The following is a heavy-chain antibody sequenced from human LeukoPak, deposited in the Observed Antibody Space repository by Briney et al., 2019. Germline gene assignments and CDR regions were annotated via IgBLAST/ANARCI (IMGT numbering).Heavy chain of an antibody. J-gene: IGHJ4*02. V-gene: IGHV3-23*01. D-gene: IGHD1-26*01. Sequence: RGSLRLSCVASGITLSRYAMTWVRQAPGKGLEWVSGISDSGDNTYYADSVKGRFTISRDNSKNSLYLQMNSLRAEDTAVYYCASIYLIVEATTFDYWGQGTLVTVSS. CDR2: ISDSGDNT. CDR1: GITLSRYA. CDR3: ASIYLIVEATTFDY.